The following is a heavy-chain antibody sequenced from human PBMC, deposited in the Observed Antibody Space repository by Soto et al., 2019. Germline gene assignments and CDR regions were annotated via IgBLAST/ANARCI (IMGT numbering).Heavy chain of an antibody. J-gene: IGHJ5*01. CDR2: IYKSATT. Sequence: SETLSLTCSVSGDSISNDCFWAWIRQPPGQALEYIGYIYKSATTYYNPSFESRVAISVDTSKSQFSLNVTSVTAADTAVYFCARGRYCLTGRCFPNWFDSWGQGALVTVSS. V-gene: IGHV4-30-4*01. CDR1: GDSISNDCF. D-gene: IGHD7-27*01. CDR3: ARGRYCLTGRCFPNWFDS.